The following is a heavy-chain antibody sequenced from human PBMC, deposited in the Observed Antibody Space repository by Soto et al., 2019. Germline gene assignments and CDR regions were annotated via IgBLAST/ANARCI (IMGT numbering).Heavy chain of an antibody. CDR1: GYTFTSYY. Sequence: QVQLVQSGAEVKKPGASVKVSCKASGYTFTSYYMHWVRQAPGQGLEWMGIINPSGGSTSYAQKFQGRVTMTRDTSTSTVYMALSSLRSADTAVYYCARELYYYDSSGYTSDAFDIWGQGTMVTVSS. CDR3: ARELYYYDSSGYTSDAFDI. CDR2: INPSGGST. J-gene: IGHJ3*02. D-gene: IGHD3-22*01. V-gene: IGHV1-46*01.